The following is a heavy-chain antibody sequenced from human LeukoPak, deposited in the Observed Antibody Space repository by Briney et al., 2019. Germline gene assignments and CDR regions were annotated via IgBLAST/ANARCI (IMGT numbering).Heavy chain of an antibody. Sequence: GGSLRLSCAASGFTFSDYYMSWIRQAPGKGLEWVSYISNTGSTIYYADSAKGRFTISRDNAKNSLYLQMNVLRAEDTAVYYCARDQWGHSGSYYVDYWGQGTLVTVSS. D-gene: IGHD1-26*01. V-gene: IGHV3-11*01. CDR1: GFTFSDYY. J-gene: IGHJ4*02. CDR2: ISNTGSTI. CDR3: ARDQWGHSGSYYVDY.